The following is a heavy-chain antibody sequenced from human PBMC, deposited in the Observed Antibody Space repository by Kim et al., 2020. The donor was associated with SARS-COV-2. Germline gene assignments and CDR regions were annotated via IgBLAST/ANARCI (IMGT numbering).Heavy chain of an antibody. D-gene: IGHD2-2*01. Sequence: GGSLRLSCVASGFNVNSYGFNWVRQAPGKGLEWISFIGASGTSIFYTDSVKGRFSISRDNAKKSLYLQMYSLRDEDTAIYYCARGYVYAEMDSWGQGTLVAVSS. V-gene: IGHV3-48*02. CDR3: ARGYVYAEMDS. CDR2: IGASGTSI. CDR1: GFNVNSYG. J-gene: IGHJ4*02.